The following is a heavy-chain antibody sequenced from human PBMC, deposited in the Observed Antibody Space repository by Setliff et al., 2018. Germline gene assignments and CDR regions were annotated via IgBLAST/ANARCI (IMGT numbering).Heavy chain of an antibody. D-gene: IGHD5-12*01. CDR2: IIPIFGTA. J-gene: IGHJ4*02. CDR3: ASCGRDGYNRDY. V-gene: IGHV1-69*05. CDR1: GGTFSSYA. Sequence: SVKVSCKASGGTFSSYAISWVRQAPGQGLEWMGGIIPIFGTANYAQKFQGRVTITTDESTSTAYMELSSLRSEDTAMYYCASCGRDGYNRDYWGQGTLVTVSS.